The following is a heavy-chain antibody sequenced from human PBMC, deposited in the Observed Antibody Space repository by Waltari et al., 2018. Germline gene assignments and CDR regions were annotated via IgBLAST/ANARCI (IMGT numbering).Heavy chain of an antibody. Sequence: EVQLVESGGGLVQPGGSLRLSCAASGFTFSNSWMDWVRQAPGKGLEWVAKIKHDASESDYVDSVKGRFTISRDNAQNLVYLQMNSLRAGDTAVYYCSVSLNYWGQGTLVTVSS. J-gene: IGHJ4*02. V-gene: IGHV3-7*01. CDR3: SVSLNY. CDR2: IKHDASES. CDR1: GFTFSNSW.